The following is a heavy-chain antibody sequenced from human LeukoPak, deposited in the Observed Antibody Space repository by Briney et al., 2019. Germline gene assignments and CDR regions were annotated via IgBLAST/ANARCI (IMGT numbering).Heavy chain of an antibody. J-gene: IGHJ4*02. CDR1: GYTFTGYY. CDR3: ARDTAAAGRDY. V-gene: IGHV1-2*02. CDR2: INPNSGGT. D-gene: IGHD6-13*01. Sequence: GASVKVSCKASGYTFTGYYMHCVRQAPGQGLVWMGWINPNSGGTNYAQKFQGRVTMTRDTSISIAYMELSRLRSDDTAVYYCARDTAAAGRDYWGQGTLVTVSS.